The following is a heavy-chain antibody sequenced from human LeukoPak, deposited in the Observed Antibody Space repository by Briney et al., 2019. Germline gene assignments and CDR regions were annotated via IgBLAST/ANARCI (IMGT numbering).Heavy chain of an antibody. J-gene: IGHJ4*02. CDR3: ARVADNSFDY. CDR2: INHNGNVN. CDR1: GFTFSSYW. V-gene: IGHV3-7*03. D-gene: IGHD6-19*01. Sequence: GGSLRLSCAASGFTFSSYWMNWARQAPGKGLEWVASINHNGNVNYYVDSVKGRFTISRDNAKNSLYLQMSNLRAEDTAVYFCARVADNSFDYWGQGTLVTVSS.